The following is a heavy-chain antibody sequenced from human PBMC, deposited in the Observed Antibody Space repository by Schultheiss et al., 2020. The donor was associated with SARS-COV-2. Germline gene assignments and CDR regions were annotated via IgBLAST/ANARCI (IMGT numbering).Heavy chain of an antibody. CDR1: GFTFSNYE. D-gene: IGHD3-10*01. J-gene: IGHJ6*03. CDR3: ARAPGDYMDV. Sequence: GGSLRLSCAASGFTFSNYEMNWVRQAPGKGLEWVALISYDGSNKYYADSVKGRFTISRDNSKNTLYLQMNSLRAEGTAVYYCARAPGDYMDVWGKGTTVTVSS. CDR2: ISYDGSNK. V-gene: IGHV3-30*05.